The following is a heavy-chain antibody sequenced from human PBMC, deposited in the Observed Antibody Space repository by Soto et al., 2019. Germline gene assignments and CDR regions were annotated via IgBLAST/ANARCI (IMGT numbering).Heavy chain of an antibody. CDR3: ARLSIRDY. CDR2: INHSGST. V-gene: IGHV4-34*01. Sequence: PSETLSLTCAVYGGSFSGYYWSWIRQPPGKGLEWIGEINHSGSTNYNPSRKSRVTISVDTSKNQFSLKLSSVTAADTAVYYCARLSIRDYWGQGTLVTVSS. J-gene: IGHJ4*02. CDR1: GGSFSGYY. D-gene: IGHD2-21*01.